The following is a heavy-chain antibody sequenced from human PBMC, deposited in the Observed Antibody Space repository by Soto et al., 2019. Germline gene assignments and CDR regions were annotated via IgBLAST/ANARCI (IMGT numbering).Heavy chain of an antibody. CDR1: GYTFTNYG. V-gene: IGHV1-18*01. CDR2: ISGYNGNT. Sequence: QVQVVQSGDEVKKPGASVKVSCKASGYTFTNYGFSWVRQAPGQGLEWMGWISGYNGNTKYAEKFQGRVTMTTDTSTSTVHMELRSLRSDDTAVYYCASEGQAPYYYYGMDVWGLGTAVTVSS. J-gene: IGHJ6*02. CDR3: ASEGQAPYYYYGMDV.